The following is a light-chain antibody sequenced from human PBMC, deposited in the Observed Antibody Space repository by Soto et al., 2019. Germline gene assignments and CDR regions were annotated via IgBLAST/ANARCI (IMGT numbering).Light chain of an antibody. V-gene: IGKV1-5*03. CDR3: QQYENYPLT. CDR2: KAS. J-gene: IGKJ4*01. CDR1: QNINTW. Sequence: DIQMTQSPSTLSASVGDRVTISCRASQNINTWLAWYQQKPGKAPKFLIHKASSLESGVPSRFSGSGSGTEFTLPIRSLQPDDFATYYCQQYENYPLTFGGGTKVDIK.